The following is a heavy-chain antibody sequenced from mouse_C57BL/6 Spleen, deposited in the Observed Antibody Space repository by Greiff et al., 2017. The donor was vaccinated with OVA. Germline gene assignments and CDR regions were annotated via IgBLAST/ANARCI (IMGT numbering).Heavy chain of an antibody. V-gene: IGHV1-15*01. CDR2: IDPETGGT. CDR3: HSNLYYFDY. CDR1: GYTFTDYE. D-gene: IGHD2-5*01. J-gene: IGHJ2*01. Sequence: VKLMESGAELVRPGASVTLSCKASGYTFTDYEMHWVKQTPVHGLEWIGAIDPETGGTAYNQKFKGKAILTADKSSSTAYMELRSLTSEDSAVYYCHSNLYYFDYWGQGTTLTVSS.